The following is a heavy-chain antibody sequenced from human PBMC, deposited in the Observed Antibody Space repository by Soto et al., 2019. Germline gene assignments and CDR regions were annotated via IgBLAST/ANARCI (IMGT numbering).Heavy chain of an antibody. CDR2: ISGSGGST. Sequence: EVQLLESGGGLVQPGGSLRLSCAASGLTFSSYAMSWVRQAPGKGLEWVSAISGSGGSTYYADSVKGRLTIPRDNSKNTLYRQMNSLRAEDTAVYYCAKRTVGWYFDLWGRGTLVTVSS. CDR3: AKRTVGWYFDL. V-gene: IGHV3-23*01. CDR1: GLTFSSYA. J-gene: IGHJ2*01. D-gene: IGHD4-17*01.